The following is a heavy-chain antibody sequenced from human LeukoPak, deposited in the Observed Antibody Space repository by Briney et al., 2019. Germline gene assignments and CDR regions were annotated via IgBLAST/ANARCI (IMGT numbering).Heavy chain of an antibody. CDR3: ARGVVIAPQTFDY. J-gene: IGHJ4*02. CDR1: GDSISSYY. V-gene: IGHV4-59*01. D-gene: IGHD2-21*01. CDR2: IYYSGST. Sequence: SETLSLTCTVSGDSISSYYWSWIRQPPGKGLEWIGYIYYSGSTNYNPSLKSRVAISVDTSKNQFSLKLSSVTAADTAVYYCARGVVIAPQTFDYWGQGTLVTVSS.